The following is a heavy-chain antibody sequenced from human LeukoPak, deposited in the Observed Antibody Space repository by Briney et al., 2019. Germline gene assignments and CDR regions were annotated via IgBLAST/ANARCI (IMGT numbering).Heavy chain of an antibody. V-gene: IGHV1-8*02. J-gene: IGHJ6*03. D-gene: IGHD3-16*01. CDR1: GYTFTSYD. Sequence: ASVKVSCKASGYTFTSYDVNWVRQAPGQGLEWMASMNPNNGNTAYARKFQGRVTMTRDTSIGTAYLELSALRSEDTAVYYCARLHWESGGIYFYYYMDVWGKGTTVTVSS. CDR2: MNPNNGNT. CDR3: ARLHWESGGIYFYYYMDV.